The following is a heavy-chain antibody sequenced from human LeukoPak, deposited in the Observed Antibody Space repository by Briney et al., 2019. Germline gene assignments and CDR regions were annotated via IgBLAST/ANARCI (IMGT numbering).Heavy chain of an antibody. Sequence: SETLSLTCTVSGGSISDYYWSWIRQPPGKGLEWIGHIYHSGSTNYNPSLKSRVTISVDTSKNQFSLKLSSVTAADTAVYYCARGLQIIAAAGTTFDYWGQGTLVTVSS. D-gene: IGHD6-13*01. CDR3: ARGLQIIAAAGTTFDY. V-gene: IGHV4-59*01. CDR2: IYHSGST. J-gene: IGHJ4*02. CDR1: GGSISDYY.